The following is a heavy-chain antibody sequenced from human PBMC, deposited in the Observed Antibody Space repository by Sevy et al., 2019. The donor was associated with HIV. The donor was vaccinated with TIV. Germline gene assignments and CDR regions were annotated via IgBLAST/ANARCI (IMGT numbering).Heavy chain of an antibody. D-gene: IGHD3-22*01. J-gene: IGHJ4*02. CDR1: GFNFNNAW. Sequence: GGSPRLSCVASGFNFNNAWMSWVRQAPGKGLEWVGRMRSKSDGGAIDYAPPVGGRFTISRDDSKNMLYLKLNSLKSEDTVMYYSATGSPNPIRNFYDSSGYYYWGQGTLVTVSS. V-gene: IGHV3-15*01. CDR2: MRSKSDGGAI. CDR3: ATGSPNPIRNFYDSSGYYY.